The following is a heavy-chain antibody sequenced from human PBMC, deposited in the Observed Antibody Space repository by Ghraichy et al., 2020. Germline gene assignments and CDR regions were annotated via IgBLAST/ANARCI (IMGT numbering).Heavy chain of an antibody. J-gene: IGHJ4*02. CDR3: AFMRAIATTGHPQ. D-gene: IGHD6-13*01. CDR1: GYTFTANY. CDR2: INPNNGGT. Sequence: ASVKVSCKASGYTFTANYMNWVQQAPGQGPEWMGYINPNNGGTKYAQYFQGRVTMTRDTSINTAYMELSSLTSDDTAVYYCAFMRAIATTGHPQWGQGTLVTVSS. V-gene: IGHV1-2*02.